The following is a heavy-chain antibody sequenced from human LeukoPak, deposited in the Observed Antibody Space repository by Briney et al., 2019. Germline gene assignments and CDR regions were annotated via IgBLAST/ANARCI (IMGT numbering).Heavy chain of an antibody. CDR2: IYYSGST. CDR1: GGSISSGGHY. V-gene: IGHV4-31*03. CDR3: ARACGAATTMGCFDP. J-gene: IGHJ5*02. D-gene: IGHD2-15*01. Sequence: SETLSLTCTVSGGSISSGGHYWSWIRQHPGKGLEWIGYIYYSGSTYYNPSLKSRVTISVDTSKNQFSLKLSSVTAADTAVYYCARACGAATTMGCFDPWGQGTLVTVSS.